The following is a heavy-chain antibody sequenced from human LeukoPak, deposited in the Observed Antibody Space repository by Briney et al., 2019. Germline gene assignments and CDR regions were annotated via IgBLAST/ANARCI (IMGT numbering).Heavy chain of an antibody. D-gene: IGHD6-19*01. CDR2: INHSGST. J-gene: IGHJ4*02. V-gene: IGHV4-34*01. Sequence: KPSETLSLTCAVYGGSFSGYYWSWIRQPPGKGLEWSGEINHSGSTNYNPSLKSRVTISVDTSKNQFSLKLSSVTAADTAVYYCARGWPRRSIAVAGSGDLDYWGQGTLVTVSS. CDR1: GGSFSGYY. CDR3: ARGWPRRSIAVAGSGDLDY.